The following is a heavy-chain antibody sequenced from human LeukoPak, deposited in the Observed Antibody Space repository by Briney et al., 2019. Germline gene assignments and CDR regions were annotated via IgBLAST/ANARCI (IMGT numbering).Heavy chain of an antibody. V-gene: IGHV3-74*01. D-gene: IGHD3-10*01. CDR2: INTDGSST. CDR3: ARTVPGYFFDY. CDR1: GFTFSSYW. J-gene: IGHJ4*02. Sequence: GGSLRLSCAASGFTFSSYWMHWVRQAPGKGLLWVSRINTDGSSTSYADSVKGRFTISRDNAKNTLYLQMNSLRAEDTAVYYCARTVPGYFFDYWGQGTLVTVSS.